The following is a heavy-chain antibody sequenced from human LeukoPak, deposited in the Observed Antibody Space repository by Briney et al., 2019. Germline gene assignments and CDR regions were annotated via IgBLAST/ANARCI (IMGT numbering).Heavy chain of an antibody. Sequence: SVKVSCKASGGTFSSYAISWVRQAPGQGLEWMGGIIPIFGTANYAQKFQGRVTITADESTSTAYMELSSLRSEDTAVYYCARASKRLGYCSGGSCYRGDNWFDPWGQGTLVTVSS. CDR1: GGTFSSYA. D-gene: IGHD2-15*01. CDR2: IIPIFGTA. J-gene: IGHJ5*02. V-gene: IGHV1-69*13. CDR3: ARASKRLGYCSGGSCYRGDNWFDP.